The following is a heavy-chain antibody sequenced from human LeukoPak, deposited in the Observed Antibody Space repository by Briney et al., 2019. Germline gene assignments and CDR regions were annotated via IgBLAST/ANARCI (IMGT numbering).Heavy chain of an antibody. CDR1: GFTVSSNY. J-gene: IGHJ3*02. Sequence: GGSLRLSCAASGFTVSSNYMSWVRQAPGKGLEWVSVIYSGGSTYYADSVKGRFTISRDNSKNTLHLQMNSLRAEDTAVYYCAAIVGAYDAFDIWGQGTMVTVSS. CDR3: AAIVGAYDAFDI. V-gene: IGHV3-53*01. CDR2: IYSGGST. D-gene: IGHD1-26*01.